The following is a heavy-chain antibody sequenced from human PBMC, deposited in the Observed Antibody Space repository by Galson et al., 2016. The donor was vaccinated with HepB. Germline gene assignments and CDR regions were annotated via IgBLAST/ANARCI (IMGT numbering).Heavy chain of an antibody. J-gene: IGHJ6*02. CDR3: AKDHTGSTVGWSDGMDV. V-gene: IGHV3-23*01. D-gene: IGHD1-7*01. CDR2: ITGTGGGT. CDR1: GFSFSTFA. Sequence: SLRLSCAASGFSFSTFAMSWVRQAPGQGLEWISGITGTGGGTYYADYVKGRFTISRDTSKNTLFLQLSSLRVEDTAVYYCAKDHTGSTVGWSDGMDVWGQGTRVTVSS.